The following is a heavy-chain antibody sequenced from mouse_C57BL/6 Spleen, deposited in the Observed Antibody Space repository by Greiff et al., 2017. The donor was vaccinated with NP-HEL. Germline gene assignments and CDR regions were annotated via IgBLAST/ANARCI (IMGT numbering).Heavy chain of an antibody. CDR3: ARDTMVSMDD. V-gene: IGHV5-16*01. CDR1: GFTFSDYY. Sequence: EVMLVESEGGLVQPGSSMKLSCTASGFTFSDYYMAWVRQVPEKGLEWVANINYDGSSTYYLDSLKSRFIISRDNATNILYLQMSSLESEDTATYYCARDTMVSMDDWGQGTSVTVSS. J-gene: IGHJ4*01. CDR2: INYDGSST. D-gene: IGHD2-2*01.